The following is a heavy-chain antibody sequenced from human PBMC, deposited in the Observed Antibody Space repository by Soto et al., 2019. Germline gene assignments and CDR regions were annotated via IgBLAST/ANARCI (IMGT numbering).Heavy chain of an antibody. CDR3: AKDLRWNDDGEFDY. CDR2: ISGSGGST. J-gene: IGHJ4*02. D-gene: IGHD1-1*01. V-gene: IGHV3-23*01. CDR1: GFTFSSYA. Sequence: GGSLRLSCAASGFTFSSYAMSWVRQAPGKGLEWVSAISGSGGSTYYADSVKGRFTISRDNSKNTLYLQMNSLRAEDTAVYHCAKDLRWNDDGEFDYWGQGTLVTVSS.